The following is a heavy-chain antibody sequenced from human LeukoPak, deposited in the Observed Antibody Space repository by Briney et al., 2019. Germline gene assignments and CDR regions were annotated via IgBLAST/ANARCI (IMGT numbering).Heavy chain of an antibody. CDR3: AGAEMTTSKLRAYYFDY. J-gene: IGHJ4*02. D-gene: IGHD4-23*01. CDR2: IYYSGST. V-gene: IGHV4-59*01. Sequence: SETLSLTCTVSGGSISSYYWSWIRQPPGKGLEWIGYIYYSGSTNYNPSLKSRVTISVDTSKNQLSLKLSSVTAADTAVYYCAGAEMTTSKLRAYYFDYWGQGTLVTVSS. CDR1: GGSISSYY.